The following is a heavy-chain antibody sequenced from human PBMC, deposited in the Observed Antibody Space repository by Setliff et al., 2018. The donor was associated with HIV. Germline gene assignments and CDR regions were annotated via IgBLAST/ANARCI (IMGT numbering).Heavy chain of an antibody. Sequence: SETLSLTWVVSGYVISSGDYWGWIRQPPGKGLECIGTIYHSVRTNYNPSLKSRVTISVDTSKNQFALMLRSVTATDTAVYYCARLPTDYFADYWGQGTRVTVSS. D-gene: IGHD5-12*01. CDR3: ARLPTDYFADY. J-gene: IGHJ4*02. CDR2: IYHSVRT. CDR1: GYVISSGDY. V-gene: IGHV4-38-2*01.